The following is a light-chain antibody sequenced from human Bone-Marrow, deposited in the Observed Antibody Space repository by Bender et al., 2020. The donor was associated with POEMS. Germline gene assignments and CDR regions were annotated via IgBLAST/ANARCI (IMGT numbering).Light chain of an antibody. CDR1: SSDIGGYNY. CDR3: SSYAGSNMPYV. CDR2: DVS. V-gene: IGLV2-14*03. J-gene: IGLJ1*01. Sequence: QSALTQPASVSGSPGQSIAVSCTGTSSDIGGYNYVSWYQQYPGKAPKLVIYDVSSRPSGVSNRFSGSKSGNTASLTISGLQAEDEADYYCSSYAGSNMPYVFGTGTKVTIL.